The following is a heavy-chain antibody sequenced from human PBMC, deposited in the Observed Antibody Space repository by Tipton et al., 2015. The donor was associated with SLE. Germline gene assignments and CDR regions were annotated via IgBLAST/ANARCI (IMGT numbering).Heavy chain of an antibody. J-gene: IGHJ4*02. CDR2: ISYSGST. CDR3: ARDVGGYNTGWFPYYFDC. Sequence: TLSLTCSVSGASISTYYWSWIRQSPGKGLEWIGYISYSGSTNYNSSLKSRLTISVDTSKNQFSLKLSSVTAADTAVYYCARDVGGYNTGWFPYYFDCWGQGTLVTVSS. D-gene: IGHD2-8*02. CDR1: GASISTYY. V-gene: IGHV4-59*12.